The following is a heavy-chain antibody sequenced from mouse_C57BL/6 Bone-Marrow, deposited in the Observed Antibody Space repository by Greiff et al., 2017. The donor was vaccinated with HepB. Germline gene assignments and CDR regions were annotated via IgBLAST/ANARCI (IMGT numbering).Heavy chain of an antibody. CDR2: IDPSDSYT. J-gene: IGHJ1*03. CDR1: GYTFTSYW. CDR3: AREGPGITTVVATKYFDV. D-gene: IGHD1-1*01. V-gene: IGHV1-50*01. Sequence: VQLQQPGAELVKPGASVKLSCKASGYTFTSYWMQWVKQRPGQGLEWIGEIDPSDSYTNYNQKFKGKATLTVDTSSSTAYMQLSSLTSEDSAVYYCAREGPGITTVVATKYFDVWGTGTTVTVSS.